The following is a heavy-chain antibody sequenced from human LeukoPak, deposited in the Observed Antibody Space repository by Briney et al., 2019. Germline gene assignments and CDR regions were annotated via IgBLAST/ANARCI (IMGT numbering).Heavy chain of an antibody. CDR2: INPNSGGT. V-gene: IGHV1-2*02. J-gene: IGHJ4*02. CDR3: ARLMGASIVVVPVQDY. D-gene: IGHD2-2*01. CDR1: GYTFTGYY. Sequence: ASVKVSCKASGYTFTGYYMHWVRQAPGQGLEWMGWINPNSGGTNYAQKFQGRVTMTRDTSISTAYMELSRLRSDDTAVYYCARLMGASIVVVPVQDYWGQGTLVTVSS.